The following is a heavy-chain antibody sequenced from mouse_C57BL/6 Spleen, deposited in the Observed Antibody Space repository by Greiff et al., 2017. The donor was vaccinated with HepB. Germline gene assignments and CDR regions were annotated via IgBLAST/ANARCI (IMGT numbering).Heavy chain of an antibody. CDR3: VRDFYGTHYAMDY. D-gene: IGHD1-1*01. J-gene: IGHJ4*01. V-gene: IGHV10-3*01. CDR2: IRSKSSNYAT. CDR1: GFTFNTYA. Sequence: EVQLVESGGGLVQPKGSLKLSCAASGFTFNTYAMHWVRQAPGKGLEWVARIRSKSSNYATYYADSVKDRFTISRDDSQSMLYLQMNNLTTEDTAMYYCVRDFYGTHYAMDYWGQGTSVTVSS.